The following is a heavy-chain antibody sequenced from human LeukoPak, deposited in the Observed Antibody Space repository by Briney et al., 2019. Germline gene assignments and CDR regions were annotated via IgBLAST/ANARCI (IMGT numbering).Heavy chain of an antibody. Sequence: VSGKVSCKASGYTFTSYGISWVGQAPGQGLEWMGWIRAYNGNTNYAQKFQGRVTMTTDTSTSTAYMQLRSLRSDDTAVYYCARAGVGARQLFDYWGQGTLGPVSA. D-gene: IGHD1-26*01. CDR3: ARAGVGARQLFDY. V-gene: IGHV1-18*01. CDR1: GYTFTSYG. CDR2: IRAYNGNT. J-gene: IGHJ4*02.